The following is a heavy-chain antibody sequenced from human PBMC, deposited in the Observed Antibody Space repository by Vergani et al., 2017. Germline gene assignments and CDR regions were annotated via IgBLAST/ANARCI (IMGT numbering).Heavy chain of an antibody. J-gene: IGHJ4*02. V-gene: IGHV4-34*01. CDR1: GGSFSGYY. Sequence: QVQLQQWGAGLLKPSETLSLTCAVYGGSFSGYYWSWIRQPPGKGLEWIGEINHSGSTNYNPSLKSLVTISVTTSKNQFSLKLSSVTATDTALYYCAGGTNITGTTSLSYYFDYWGQGTLVTVSS. D-gene: IGHD1-20*01. CDR3: AGGTNITGTTSLSYYFDY. CDR2: INHSGST.